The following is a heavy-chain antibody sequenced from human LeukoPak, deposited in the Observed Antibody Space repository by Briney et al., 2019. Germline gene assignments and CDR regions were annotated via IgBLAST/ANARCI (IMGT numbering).Heavy chain of an antibody. D-gene: IGHD3-9*01. CDR2: MNPNSGNT. J-gene: IGHJ3*02. Sequence: ASVKVSCKASGYTFTSYDINWVRQATGQGLEWMGWMNPNSGNTGYAQKFQGRVTMTRNTSISTAYMELSSLRSEDTAVYYCASMKMIRYFEPAFDIWGQGTMVTVSS. CDR3: ASMKMIRYFEPAFDI. CDR1: GYTFTSYD. V-gene: IGHV1-8*01.